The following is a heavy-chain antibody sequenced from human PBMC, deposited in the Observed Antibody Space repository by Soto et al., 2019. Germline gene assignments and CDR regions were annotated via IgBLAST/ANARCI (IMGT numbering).Heavy chain of an antibody. Sequence: PGGSLRLSCAASGFTFSGYGMHWVRQAPGKGLEWVAVISYDGNNKYYADSVKGRFTISRDNSKNTLYLQMNSLRAEGTAVYYCAKGGRGTYYYYYGVDVWGQGTTVTVSS. D-gene: IGHD1-1*01. V-gene: IGHV3-30*18. CDR2: ISYDGNNK. J-gene: IGHJ6*02. CDR3: AKGGRGTYYYYYGVDV. CDR1: GFTFSGYG.